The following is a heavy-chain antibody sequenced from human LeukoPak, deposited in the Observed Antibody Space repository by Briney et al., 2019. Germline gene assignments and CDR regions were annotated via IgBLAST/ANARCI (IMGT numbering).Heavy chain of an antibody. V-gene: IGHV1-18*01. CDR2: ISAYNGNT. CDR3: AREGPDYGPAFDI. D-gene: IGHD4/OR15-4a*01. CDR1: GYTFTSYG. Sequence: ASVKVSCKASGYTFTSYGINWVRQAPGQGLEWMGWISAYNGNTNYAQKLQGRVTMTRDTSTSTVYMELRSLRFDDTAMYYCAREGPDYGPAFDIWGRGTMVTVSS. J-gene: IGHJ3*02.